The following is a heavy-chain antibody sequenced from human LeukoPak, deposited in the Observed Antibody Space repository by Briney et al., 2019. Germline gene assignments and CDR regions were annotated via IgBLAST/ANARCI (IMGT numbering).Heavy chain of an antibody. J-gene: IGHJ3*02. CDR2: ISNSGST. V-gene: IGHV4-59*01. D-gene: IGHD1-1*01. Sequence: PSETLSLTCTVSGGSISSYYWSWIRQPPGEGLEWIGYISNSGSTNYNPPLKSRVTISVDTSKNQLSLKLSSVTAADTAVYHCVRLQPNTGEWAFDIWGQGTMVSVSS. CDR3: VRLQPNTGEWAFDI. CDR1: GGSISSYY.